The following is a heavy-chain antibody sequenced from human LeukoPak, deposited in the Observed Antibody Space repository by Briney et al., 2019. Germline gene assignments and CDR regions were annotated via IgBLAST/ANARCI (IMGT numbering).Heavy chain of an antibody. CDR1: GYTFTGYY. CDR2: INPNSGGT. J-gene: IGHJ5*02. V-gene: IGHV1-2*04. Sequence: AASVKVSCKAPGYTFTGYYMHWVRQAPGQGLEWMGWINPNSGGTNYAQKFQGWVTMTRDTSISTAYMELSRLRSDDTAVYYCARSGSFGTDWFDPWGQGTLVTVSS. D-gene: IGHD1-26*01. CDR3: ARSGSFGTDWFDP.